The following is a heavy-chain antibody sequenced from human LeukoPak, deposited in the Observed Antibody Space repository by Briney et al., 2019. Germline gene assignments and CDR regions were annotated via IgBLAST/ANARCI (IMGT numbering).Heavy chain of an antibody. CDR1: GYSISSGYY. J-gene: IGHJ4*02. D-gene: IGHD3-10*01. CDR2: IYHSGST. V-gene: IGHV4-38-2*02. CDR3: AREANYYGSGSYFEGTFDY. Sequence: SETLSLTCTVSGYSISSGYYWGWIRQPPGKGLEWIGSIYHSGSTYYNPSLKSRVTMSVDTSKNQFSLKLSSVTAADTAVYYCAREANYYGSGSYFEGTFDYWGQGSLVTVSS.